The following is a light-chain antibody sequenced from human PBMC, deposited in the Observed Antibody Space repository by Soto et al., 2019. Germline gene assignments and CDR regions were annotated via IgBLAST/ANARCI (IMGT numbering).Light chain of an antibody. CDR1: SSDVGSYNY. CDR3: SSYTSISTRV. CDR2: EVS. J-gene: IGLJ3*02. V-gene: IGLV2-14*01. Sequence: QSALPQPASVSGSPGQSITISCTGTSSDVGSYNYVSWYQQHPGKAPKLMIYEVSNRPSGVSNRFSGSKSGNTAPLTISGLHAEDEANSYCSSYTSISTRVFGGGTKLAVL.